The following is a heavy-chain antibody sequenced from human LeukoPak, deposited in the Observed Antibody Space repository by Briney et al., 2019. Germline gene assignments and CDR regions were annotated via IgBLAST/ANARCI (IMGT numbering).Heavy chain of an antibody. J-gene: IGHJ4*02. CDR3: AKDPRITIIVVVTPYYFDY. Sequence: PGGSLRLSCAASGFTFSSYAMSWVRQAPGKGLEWVSAISGSGGSTYYADSVKGRFTISRDNSKNTLYLQMNSLRAEDTAVYYCAKDPRITIIVVVTPYYFDYWGQGTLVTVSS. CDR2: ISGSGGST. CDR1: GFTFSSYA. D-gene: IGHD3-22*01. V-gene: IGHV3-23*01.